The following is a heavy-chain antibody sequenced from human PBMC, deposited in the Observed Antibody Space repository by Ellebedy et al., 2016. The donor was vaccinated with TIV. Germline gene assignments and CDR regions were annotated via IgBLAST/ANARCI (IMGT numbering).Heavy chain of an antibody. V-gene: IGHV3-7*01. CDR2: IMQDGSRI. CDR3: ARDPGCYIVGATCYFDY. D-gene: IGHD1-26*01. Sequence: GESLKISXAASGFTFGSYWMTWVRQAPGKGLEWVASIMQDGSRIYYVDSVKGRFTISRDNARNSLYLQMNSLRVEDAAVYYCARDPGCYIVGATCYFDYWGRGTLVTVSS. J-gene: IGHJ4*02. CDR1: GFTFGSYW.